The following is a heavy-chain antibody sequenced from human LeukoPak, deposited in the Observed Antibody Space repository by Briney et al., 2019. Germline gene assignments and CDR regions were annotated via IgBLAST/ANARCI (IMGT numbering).Heavy chain of an antibody. J-gene: IGHJ4*02. CDR2: MYYSGST. CDR3: ARGNWRYYFGY. D-gene: IGHD1-1*01. V-gene: IGHV4-61*08. Sequence: SETLSLTCTVSGGSISSGGHYWSWIRQPPGKGLEWIGCMYYSGSTDYNPSLKSRVTISVDTSKNQFSLKLSSVTAADTAVYYCARGNWRYYFGYWGQGTLVTVSS. CDR1: GGSISSGGHY.